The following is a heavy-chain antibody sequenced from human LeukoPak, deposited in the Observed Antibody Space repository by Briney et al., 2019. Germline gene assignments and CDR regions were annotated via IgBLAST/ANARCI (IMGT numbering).Heavy chain of an antibody. CDR3: ARGGAYYYYMDV. D-gene: IGHD1-26*01. CDR2: ISSSSSYI. CDR1: GFTFSSYS. J-gene: IGHJ6*03. Sequence: GGSLRLSCAASGFTFSSYSMNWVRQAPGKGLEWVSSISSSSSYIYYADSVKGRFTISRDNAKNSLYLQMNSLRAEDAAVYYCARGGAYYYYMDVWGKGTTVTISS. V-gene: IGHV3-21*01.